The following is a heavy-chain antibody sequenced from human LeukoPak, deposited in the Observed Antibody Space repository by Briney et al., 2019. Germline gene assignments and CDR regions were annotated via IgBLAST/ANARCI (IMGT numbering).Heavy chain of an antibody. J-gene: IGHJ4*02. CDR1: GYTFTSYY. V-gene: IGHV1-46*01. D-gene: IGHD3-22*01. CDR3: ARTYYYDSSGDPFDY. Sequence: ASVKVSCKASGYTFTSYYMHWVRQAPGQGLEWMGIINPSGGSTSYAQKFQGRVTMTRDTSTSTVYMELSSLRSEDTGVYYCARTYYYDSSGDPFDYWDQGTLVTVSS. CDR2: INPSGGST.